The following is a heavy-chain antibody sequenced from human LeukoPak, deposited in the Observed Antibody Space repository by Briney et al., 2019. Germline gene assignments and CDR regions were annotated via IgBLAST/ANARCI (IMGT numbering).Heavy chain of an antibody. CDR1: GGSISSYY. CDR2: IYYSGST. Sequence: SETLSLTCTVSGGSISSYYWSWIRQSPGKGLEWIGYIYYSGSTNYNPSLKSRVTISVDTSKNQFSLKLSSVTAADTAVYYCARYLVGVVATGWFDPWGQGTLVTVSS. V-gene: IGHV4-59*08. J-gene: IGHJ5*02. CDR3: ARYLVGVVATGWFDP. D-gene: IGHD2-21*01.